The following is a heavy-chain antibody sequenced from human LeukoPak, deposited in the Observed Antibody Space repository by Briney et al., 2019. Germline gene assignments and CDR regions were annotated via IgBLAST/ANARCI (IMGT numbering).Heavy chain of an antibody. CDR3: ARDHDSSGYWGYSYDY. CDR1: GGSISSSSYY. CDR2: IYYSGST. V-gene: IGHV4-39*07. Sequence: PSETLSLTCTVSGGSISSSSYYWGWIRQPPGKGLEWIGSIYYSGSTYYSPSLKSRVTISVDTSKNQFSLKLSSVTAADTAVYYCARDHDSSGYWGYSYDYWGQGTLVTVSS. J-gene: IGHJ4*02. D-gene: IGHD3-22*01.